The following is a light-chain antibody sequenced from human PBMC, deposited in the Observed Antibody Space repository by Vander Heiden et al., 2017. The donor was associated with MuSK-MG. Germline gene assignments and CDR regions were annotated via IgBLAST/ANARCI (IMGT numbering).Light chain of an antibody. J-gene: IGLJ3*02. CDR3: ATWDDSRNGWV. V-gene: IGLV1-44*01. Sequence: QSVLTQPPSASGTPGQRVTISCSGSSSNIGNNTVNWYQQLPGTAPKLLIYSNNQRPSGVPDRFSGSRSGTSASLAISGLQAEDEADYYCATWDDSRNGWVFGGGTKLTVL. CDR2: SNN. CDR1: SSNIGNNT.